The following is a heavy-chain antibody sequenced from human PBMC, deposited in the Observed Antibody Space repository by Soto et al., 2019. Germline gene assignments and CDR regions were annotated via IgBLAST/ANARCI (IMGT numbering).Heavy chain of an antibody. J-gene: IGHJ6*02. D-gene: IGHD6-6*01. CDR2: IKRDGSEK. CDR1: GITFSSYW. Sequence: EVQLVESGGGLVQPGGSLRLSCAASGITFSSYWMSWVRQVPGKGLEWVANIKRDGSEKYYVDSVKGRFTISRDNAKKSLFLQMNSRRAEDTAVYHCVRVLGSSTYYYGIDVLGQGTTVTVSS. CDR3: VRVLGSSTYYYGIDV. V-gene: IGHV3-7*01.